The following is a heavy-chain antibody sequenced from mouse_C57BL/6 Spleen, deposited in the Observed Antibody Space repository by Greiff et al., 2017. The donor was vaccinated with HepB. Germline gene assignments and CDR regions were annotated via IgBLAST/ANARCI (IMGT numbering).Heavy chain of an antibody. D-gene: IGHD1-1*01. CDR3: ARSYYGSSLFFAY. J-gene: IGHJ3*01. CDR1: GYTFTSYW. CDR2: IYPSDSET. Sequence: VQLQQPGAELVRPGSSVKLSCKASGYTFTSYWMDWVKQRPGQGLEWIGNIYPSDSETHYNQKFKDKATLTVDKSSSTAYMQLSSLTSEDSAVYYCARSYYGSSLFFAYWGQGTLVTVSA. V-gene: IGHV1-61*01.